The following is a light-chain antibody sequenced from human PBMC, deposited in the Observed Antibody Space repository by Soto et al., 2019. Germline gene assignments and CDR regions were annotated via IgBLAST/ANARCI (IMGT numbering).Light chain of an antibody. CDR1: ESVSSY. J-gene: IGKJ1*01. CDR3: HQYLNWPKA. CDR2: GAS. Sequence: ETVMTQSPATLSVSPGERATLSCRASESVSSYLAWYQQKPGQAPRLLIYGASARATGVPARFSGSGSGTDFTLIISSLQPEDFAVYYCHQYLNWPKAFRQGIKVEIK. V-gene: IGKV3-15*01.